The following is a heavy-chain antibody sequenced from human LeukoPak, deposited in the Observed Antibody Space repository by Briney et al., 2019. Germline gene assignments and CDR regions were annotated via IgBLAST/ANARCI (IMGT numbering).Heavy chain of an antibody. CDR3: ARRPGYGGNYFDY. D-gene: IGHD4-23*01. CDR2: IYPGDSKT. J-gene: IGHJ4*02. Sequence: GESLKISCKGSGYSFTNYWIGWVRQMPGKGLEWMGIIYPGDSKTRYSPPFQGQVTISADKSVSTAYLQWSSLKASDTAMYYCARRPGYGGNYFDYWGQGTLVTASS. CDR1: GYSFTNYW. V-gene: IGHV5-51*01.